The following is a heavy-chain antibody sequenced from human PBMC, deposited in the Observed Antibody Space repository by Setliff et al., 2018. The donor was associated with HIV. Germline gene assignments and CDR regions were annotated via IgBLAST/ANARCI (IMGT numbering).Heavy chain of an antibody. J-gene: IGHJ6*03. CDR3: ARDSEDTAWDYYYYMDV. D-gene: IGHD5-18*01. Sequence: PGGSLRLSCAASGFTFDDYIMHWVRQAPGKGLEWVSGISWNSGNIDYADSVKGRFTISRDNAKNSLYLQMNSLRAEDTAVYYCARDSEDTAWDYYYYMDVWGKGTTVTVSS. V-gene: IGHV3-9*01. CDR2: ISWNSGNI. CDR1: GFTFDDYI.